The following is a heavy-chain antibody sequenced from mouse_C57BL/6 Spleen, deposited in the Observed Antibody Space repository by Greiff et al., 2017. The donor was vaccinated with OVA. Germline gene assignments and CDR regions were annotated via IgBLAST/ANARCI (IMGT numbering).Heavy chain of an antibody. J-gene: IGHJ4*01. CDR1: GFTFSSYG. CDR3: ARQGITTDAMDY. D-gene: IGHD1-1*01. CDR2: ISSGGSYT. V-gene: IGHV5-6*02. Sequence: DVKLVESGGDLVKPGGSLKLSCAASGFTFSSYGMSWVRQTPDKRLEWVATISSGGSYTYYTESVKGRFTISRDNAKNTLYLQMSSLKSEDTAMYYCARQGITTDAMDYWGQGTSVTVSS.